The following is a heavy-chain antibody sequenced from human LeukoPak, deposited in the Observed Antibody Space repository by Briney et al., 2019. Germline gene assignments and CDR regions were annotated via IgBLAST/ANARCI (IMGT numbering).Heavy chain of an antibody. CDR3: ATSPASSCLDD. D-gene: IGHD6-13*01. CDR2: IYSGGTT. J-gene: IGHJ4*02. Sequence: GGSLRLSCAAPGFTVSNSYMSWVRQAPGKGLEWVSVIYSGGTTYYADSVKGRFTISRDNSKNTLYLQMNSLRAEDTAVYYCATSPASSCLDDWGQGTLVTVSS. V-gene: IGHV3-53*01. CDR1: GFTVSNSY.